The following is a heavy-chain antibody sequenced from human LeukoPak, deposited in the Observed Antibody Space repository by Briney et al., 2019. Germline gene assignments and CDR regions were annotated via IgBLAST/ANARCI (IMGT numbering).Heavy chain of an antibody. CDR3: AKGLVAIGDPCDY. V-gene: IGHV3-30*04. D-gene: IGHD2-21*01. J-gene: IGHJ4*02. Sequence: GGSLRLSCAASGFTFSNYAMHWVRQAPGKGLEWVAVISYDGSNKYYADSVKGRFTISRDNSKNTLYLQMNSLRAEDTAVYYCAKGLVAIGDPCDYWGQGTLVTVSS. CDR2: ISYDGSNK. CDR1: GFTFSNYA.